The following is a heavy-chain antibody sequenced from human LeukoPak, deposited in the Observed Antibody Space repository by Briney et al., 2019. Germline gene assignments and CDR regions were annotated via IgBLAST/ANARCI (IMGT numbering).Heavy chain of an antibody. CDR2: IKSKVDGGTI. CDR3: ATGHY. V-gene: IGHV3-15*01. Sequence: GGSLRLSCAASGVTFSSVWMKWVRLSPGKGLEWLGRIKSKVDGGTIDYAAPVKGRFTISTDDSKNTVYLQMNSLKTEDTAVYYCATGHYWGQGTLVTVSS. CDR1: GVTFSSVW. J-gene: IGHJ4*02.